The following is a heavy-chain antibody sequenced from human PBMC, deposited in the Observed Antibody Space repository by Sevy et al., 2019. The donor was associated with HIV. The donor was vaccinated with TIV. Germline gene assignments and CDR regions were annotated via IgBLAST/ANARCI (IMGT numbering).Heavy chain of an antibody. J-gene: IGHJ4*02. V-gene: IGHV3-30*01. CDR1: GFTFSRYA. CDR3: ASHYYDYTGYYYPLHY. Sequence: GGSLRLSCTASGFTFSRYAMYWVRQAPGKGLEWVAVISHDGNNKDYAHSVKGRFTISRDNSKNTLYMQMTSLRAEDTAFYYCASHYYDYTGYYYPLHYWGQGTLVTVSS. D-gene: IGHD3-22*01. CDR2: ISHDGNNK.